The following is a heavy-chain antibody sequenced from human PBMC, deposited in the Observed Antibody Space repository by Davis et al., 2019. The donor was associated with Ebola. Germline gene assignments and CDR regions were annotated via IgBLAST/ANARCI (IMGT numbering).Heavy chain of an antibody. CDR2: ISYDGSNK. CDR3: ARDRGGSCYLCYGMDV. J-gene: IGHJ6*04. Sequence: GGSLRLSCAASGFTFSSYAMHWVRQAPGKGLEWVAVISYDGSNKYYADSVKGRFTISRDNSKNTLYLQMNSLRAEDTAVYYCARDRGGSCYLCYGMDVWGKGTTVTVSS. D-gene: IGHD2-15*01. V-gene: IGHV3-30-3*01. CDR1: GFTFSSYA.